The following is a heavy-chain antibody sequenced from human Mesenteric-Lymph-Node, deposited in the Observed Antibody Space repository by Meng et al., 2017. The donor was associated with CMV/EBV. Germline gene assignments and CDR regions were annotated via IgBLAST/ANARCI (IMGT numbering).Heavy chain of an antibody. CDR2: VTPYGTA. V-gene: IGHV4-34*01. D-gene: IGHD1-14*01. CDR1: GGSFSGYY. CDR3: ARAPPVAAPGSYFDS. Sequence: ESLKISCAVYGGSFSGYYWSWIRQSPGEELEWIGEVTPYGTATYNPSLESRVTISRDTSKNQFSLMLTSVTVEDTAVYYCARAPPVAAPGSYFDSWGQGAQVTVSS. J-gene: IGHJ4*02.